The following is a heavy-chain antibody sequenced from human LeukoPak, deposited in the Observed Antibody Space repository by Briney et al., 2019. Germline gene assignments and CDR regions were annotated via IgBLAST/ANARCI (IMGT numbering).Heavy chain of an antibody. V-gene: IGHV3-30*07. CDR3: ARDERIGSWRVSYFDY. Sequence: ADSVKGRFTVSRDNCKNTLYLQLNSLRAEDTAVYYCARDERIGSWRVSYFDYWGQGTLVTVSS. J-gene: IGHJ4*02. D-gene: IGHD6-13*01.